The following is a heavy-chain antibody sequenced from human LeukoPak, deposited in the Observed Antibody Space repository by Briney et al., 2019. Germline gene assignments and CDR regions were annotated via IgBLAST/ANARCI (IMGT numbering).Heavy chain of an antibody. CDR2: IYYSGST. V-gene: IGHV4-59*01. CDR1: GGSISSYY. J-gene: IGHJ3*02. Sequence: SETLSLTCTVSGGSISSYYWSWIRQSPGKGLEWIGYIYYSGSTNYNPSLETRVAISVDTSKNQFSLKLSSVTAADTAVYYCARGADTAMVAFDIWGQGTMVTVSS. CDR3: ARGADTAMVAFDI. D-gene: IGHD5-18*01.